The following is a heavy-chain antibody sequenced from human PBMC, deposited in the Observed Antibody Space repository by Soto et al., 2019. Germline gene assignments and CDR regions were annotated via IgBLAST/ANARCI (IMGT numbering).Heavy chain of an antibody. CDR2: ISGSGGST. V-gene: IGHV3-23*01. J-gene: IGHJ4*02. Sequence: GESLKISCAASGFTFSSYAMSWVRQAPGKGLEWVSAISGSGGSTYYADSVKGRFTISRDNSKNTLYLQMNSLRAEDTAVYYCANPPTVTNAHFAYWGQGTLVTVSS. D-gene: IGHD4-17*01. CDR1: GFTFSSYA. CDR3: ANPPTVTNAHFAY.